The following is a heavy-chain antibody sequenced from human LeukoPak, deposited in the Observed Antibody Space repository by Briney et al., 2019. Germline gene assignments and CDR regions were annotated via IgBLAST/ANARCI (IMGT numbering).Heavy chain of an antibody. Sequence: GESLKISCKGYGYRFTSYGISWVRQAPGQGLEWMGWISAYNGNTNYAQKLQGRVTMTTDTSTSTAYMELRSLRSDDTAVYYCARGASYDYVWGSYRFDPWGQGTLVTVSS. V-gene: IGHV1-18*01. CDR1: GYRFTSYG. CDR2: ISAYNGNT. CDR3: ARGASYDYVWGSYRFDP. D-gene: IGHD3-16*01. J-gene: IGHJ5*02.